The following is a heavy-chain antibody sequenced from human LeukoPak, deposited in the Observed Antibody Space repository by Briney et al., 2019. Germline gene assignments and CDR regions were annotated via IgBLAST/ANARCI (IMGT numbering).Heavy chain of an antibody. D-gene: IGHD1-26*01. CDR2: MYLSGTT. CDR1: GGSITSVNL. CDR3: AGLVGRYSNGMYYYFDY. V-gene: IGHV4-4*02. Sequence: SGTLSLTCGISGGSITSVNLWAWVRQPPGKGLEWVGEMYLSGTTTCNPSLRGRATISLDRSKNQVSLRLNSVTAADTALYYCAGLVGRYSNGMYYYFDYWGQEILVTVSS. J-gene: IGHJ4*02.